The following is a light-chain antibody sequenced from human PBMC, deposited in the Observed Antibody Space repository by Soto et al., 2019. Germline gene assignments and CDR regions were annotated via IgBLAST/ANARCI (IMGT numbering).Light chain of an antibody. J-gene: IGKJ5*01. CDR2: DAS. V-gene: IGKV1-33*01. CDR3: QQYESLTLT. CDR1: QDINKN. Sequence: DIQMTQSPASLSASVGDRVTITCQASQDINKNLIWYQKKXGKAPKXXIYDASDLETGVPSRFSGSGSGTGFNFTISRLQPEDFATYYCQQYESLTLTFGQGTRLEIK.